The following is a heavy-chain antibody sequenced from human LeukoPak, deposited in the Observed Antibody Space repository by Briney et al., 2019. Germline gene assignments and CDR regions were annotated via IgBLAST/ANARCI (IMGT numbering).Heavy chain of an antibody. CDR3: ATRYYYDSSGYRLFDY. Sequence: ASVKVSCKVSGYTLTELSMHWVRQAPGKGLEWMGGFDPEDGETIYAQKFQGRVTMTEDTSTDTACMELSSLRSEDTAVYYCATRYYYDSSGYRLFDYWGQGTLVTVSS. J-gene: IGHJ4*02. CDR2: FDPEDGET. D-gene: IGHD3-22*01. V-gene: IGHV1-24*01. CDR1: GYTLTELS.